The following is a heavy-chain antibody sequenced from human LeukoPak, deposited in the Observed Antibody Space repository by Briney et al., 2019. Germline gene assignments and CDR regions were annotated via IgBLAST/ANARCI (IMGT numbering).Heavy chain of an antibody. CDR2: INPNSGGT. CDR1: GYTFTGYY. Sequence: ASVKVSCKASGYTFTGYYMHWVRQAPGQGLEWMGRINPNSGGTNYAQKFQGRVTMTRDTSISTAYMELSRLRSDDTAVYYCARDIPGVPTPVNWFDPWGQGTLVTVSS. D-gene: IGHD2-2*02. V-gene: IGHV1-2*06. CDR3: ARDIPGVPTPVNWFDP. J-gene: IGHJ5*02.